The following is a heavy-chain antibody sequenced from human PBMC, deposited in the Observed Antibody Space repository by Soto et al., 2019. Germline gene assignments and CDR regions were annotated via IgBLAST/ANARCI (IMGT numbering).Heavy chain of an antibody. CDR3: AKDPYASAGATGPYAMDV. D-gene: IGHD6-13*01. CDR2: ISGTGDST. V-gene: IGHV3-23*01. J-gene: IGHJ6*02. Sequence: GGSLRLSCAASGFTFRSYPMSWVRQAPGKGLEWVSAISGTGDSTYYAESVKGRFIISRDNSKNTLFLQMNSLRVEDTAVYYSAKDPYASAGATGPYAMDVWGQGTTVTVSS. CDR1: GFTFRSYP.